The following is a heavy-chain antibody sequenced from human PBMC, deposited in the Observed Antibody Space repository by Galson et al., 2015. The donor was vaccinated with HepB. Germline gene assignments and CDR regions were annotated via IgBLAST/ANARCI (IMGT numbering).Heavy chain of an antibody. CDR2: ISSSSSTI. D-gene: IGHD4-17*01. Sequence: SLRLSCAASGFSFSAHTMTWVRQAPGKGLEWVSYISSSSSTIYNADSVKGRFTISRDNVKNSMYLQMNRLRAEDTAVYYCARVADSDYGDHSHFDSWGQGTLVTVSS. CDR3: ARVADSDYGDHSHFDS. CDR1: GFSFSAHT. J-gene: IGHJ4*02. V-gene: IGHV3-48*04.